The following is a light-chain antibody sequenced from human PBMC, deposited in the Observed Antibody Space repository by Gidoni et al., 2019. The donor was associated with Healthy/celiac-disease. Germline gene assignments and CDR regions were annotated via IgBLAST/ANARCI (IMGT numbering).Light chain of an antibody. Sequence: DIQMTQSPSSLSASVGDRVTITCQASQDISNYLNCYQQKPGQAPKLRIYDASNLETGVPARFSGSGSGTDFTFTISSLQPEDIATYYCQQYDNLLFTFGPGTKVDIK. CDR2: DAS. CDR1: QDISNY. V-gene: IGKV1-33*01. J-gene: IGKJ3*01. CDR3: QQYDNLLFT.